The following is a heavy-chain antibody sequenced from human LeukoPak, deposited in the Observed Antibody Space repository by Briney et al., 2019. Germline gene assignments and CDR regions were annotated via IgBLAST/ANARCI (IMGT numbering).Heavy chain of an antibody. Sequence: SETLSLTCTVSGGSISSYYWSWIRQPPGKGLEWIGYISYSGSTSYNPSLKSRVTISVDTSKNQFSLKLNSVTAADTAVYYCARRTSTRIKYYYMDVWGKGTTVTVSS. J-gene: IGHJ6*03. D-gene: IGHD2-2*01. CDR1: GGSISSYY. V-gene: IGHV4-59*01. CDR3: ARRTSTRIKYYYMDV. CDR2: ISYSGST.